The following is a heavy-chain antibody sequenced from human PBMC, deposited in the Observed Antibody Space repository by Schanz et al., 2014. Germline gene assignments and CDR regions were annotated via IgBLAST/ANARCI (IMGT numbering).Heavy chain of an antibody. J-gene: IGHJ6*02. D-gene: IGHD2-2*02. CDR2: TSNDGSFT. V-gene: IGHV3-74*02. Sequence: EVQLVESGGGVVQPGRSLRLSCAASGFPFRSYVMRWVRQAPGKGLVWVSRTSNDGSFTTFADSVKGRFTISRDNAKNTLYLQLNSLRADDTAVYYCAKHLYQYNYYGMDVWGQGTTVTVSS. CDR1: GFPFRSYV. CDR3: AKHLYQYNYYGMDV.